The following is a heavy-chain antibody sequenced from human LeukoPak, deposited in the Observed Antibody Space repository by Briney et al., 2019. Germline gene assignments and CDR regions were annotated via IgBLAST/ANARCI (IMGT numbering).Heavy chain of an antibody. Sequence: PSETLSLTCAVYGGSFSGYYWSWIRQPPGKGLEWIGEINHSGSTNYNPSLKSRVTISVDTSKNQFSLKLSSVTAADTAVYYCARWGFLAYCGGDCYSTWGQGTLVTVSS. J-gene: IGHJ5*02. CDR2: INHSGST. CDR1: GGSFSGYY. CDR3: ARWGFLAYCGGDCYST. V-gene: IGHV4-34*01. D-gene: IGHD2-21*02.